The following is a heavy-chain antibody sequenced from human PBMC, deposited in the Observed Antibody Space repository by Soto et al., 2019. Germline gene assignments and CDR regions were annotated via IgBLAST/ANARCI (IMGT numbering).Heavy chain of an antibody. D-gene: IGHD3-10*01. CDR3: ARSVWFGELSPHYYYYYGMDV. CDR2: MIPNFGNT. CDR1: GCTFTSYA. Sequence: ASAMVSCTASGCTFTSYAINLVRRASGQGLEWMGWMIPNFGNTNYAQKFQGRVTMTADESTSTAYMELSSLRSEDTAVYYCARSVWFGELSPHYYYYYGMDVWGQGTTVTVSS. V-gene: IGHV1-69*13. J-gene: IGHJ6*02.